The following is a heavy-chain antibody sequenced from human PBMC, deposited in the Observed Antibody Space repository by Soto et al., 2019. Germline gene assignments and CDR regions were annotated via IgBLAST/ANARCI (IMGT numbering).Heavy chain of an antibody. V-gene: IGHV3-23*01. CDR2: ISGSGVST. Sequence: EVQLLESGGGLVQPGGSLRLSCAASGFTFSSYAMSWVRQAPGKGLEWVSAISGSGVSTYYADSVKGRFTISRDNSKNTLYLQMNSLRAEDTAVYYCANLGYCSGGSCYSRAFDIWGQGTMVTVSS. D-gene: IGHD2-15*01. CDR3: ANLGYCSGGSCYSRAFDI. J-gene: IGHJ3*02. CDR1: GFTFSSYA.